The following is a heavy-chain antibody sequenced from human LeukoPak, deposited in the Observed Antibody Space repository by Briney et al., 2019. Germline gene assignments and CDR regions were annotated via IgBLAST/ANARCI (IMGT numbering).Heavy chain of an antibody. CDR3: ARDIITMVRGVYYYYGMDV. V-gene: IGHV3-48*03. CDR1: GFTFSSYE. Sequence: PGGSLRLSCAASGFTFSSYEMNWVRQAPGKGLEWVSYISSSGSTIYYADSVKGRFTISRDNAKNSLYLQMNSLRAEDTAVYYCARDIITMVRGVYYYYGMDVWGQGTTVTASS. CDR2: ISSSGSTI. J-gene: IGHJ6*02. D-gene: IGHD3-10*01.